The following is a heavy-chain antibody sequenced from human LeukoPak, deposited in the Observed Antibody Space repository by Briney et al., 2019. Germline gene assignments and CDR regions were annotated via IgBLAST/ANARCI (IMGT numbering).Heavy chain of an antibody. Sequence: ASVTVSFKASGYTFTIYYMHWVRQAPGQGLEWMGIINPSGGSTSYAQKFQGRVTMTRDTSTSTVYMELSSLRSEDTAVHYCARSRIAVAGPQSSWGQGTLVTVSS. CDR2: INPSGGST. CDR3: ARSRIAVAGPQSS. J-gene: IGHJ4*02. CDR1: GYTFTIYY. V-gene: IGHV1-46*03. D-gene: IGHD6-19*01.